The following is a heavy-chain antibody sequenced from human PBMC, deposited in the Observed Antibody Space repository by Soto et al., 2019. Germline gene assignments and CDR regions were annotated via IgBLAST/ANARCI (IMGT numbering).Heavy chain of an antibody. CDR3: ARDPLSQYSYGRNYYYGMDV. CDR1: GFTFSTYG. CDR2: IWFDGSNK. D-gene: IGHD5-18*01. Sequence: GGSLRLSCAASGFTFSTYGMHWVRQAPGKGLEWVAVIWFDGSNKYYADSVKGRFTISRDNSKNTLYLQMNSLRAEDTAVYYCARDPLSQYSYGRNYYYGMDVWGQGTTVTVSS. J-gene: IGHJ6*02. V-gene: IGHV3-33*01.